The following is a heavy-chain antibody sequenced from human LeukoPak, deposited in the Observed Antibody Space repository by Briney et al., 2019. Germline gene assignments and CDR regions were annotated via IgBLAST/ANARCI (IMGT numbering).Heavy chain of an antibody. CDR2: INPNSGGT. Sequence: ASVKVSCKASGYAFTGYYMHWVRQAPGQGLEWMGWINPNSGGTNYAQKFQGRVTMTRDTSISTAYMELSRLRSDDTAVYYCAREIGRYDLALDYLGQGTLVTVSS. J-gene: IGHJ4*01. V-gene: IGHV1-2*02. D-gene: IGHD3-3*01. CDR3: AREIGRYDLALDY. CDR1: GYAFTGYY.